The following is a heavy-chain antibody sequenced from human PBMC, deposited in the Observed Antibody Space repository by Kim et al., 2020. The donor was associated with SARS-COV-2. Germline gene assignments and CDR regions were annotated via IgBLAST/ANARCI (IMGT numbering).Heavy chain of an antibody. CDR1: GYTFTGYY. D-gene: IGHD2-15*01. CDR2: INPNSGGT. CDR3: ARGSLGGGSARDGMDV. Sequence: ASVKVSCKASGYTFTGYYMHWVRQAPGQGLEWMGWINPNSGGTNYAQKFQGRVTMTRDTSISTAYMELSRLRSDDTAVYYCARGSLGGGSARDGMDVWGQGTTVTVSS. J-gene: IGHJ6*02. V-gene: IGHV1-2*02.